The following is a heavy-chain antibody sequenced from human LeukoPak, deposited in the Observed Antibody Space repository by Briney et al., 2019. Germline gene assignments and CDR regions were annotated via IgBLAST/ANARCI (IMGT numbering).Heavy chain of an antibody. CDR2: INPNSGAT. D-gene: IGHD3-10*01. CDR1: GYTFTGYL. J-gene: IGHJ5*02. V-gene: IGHV1-2*02. CDR3: ARGRSNTSWFGWFDP. Sequence: GASVMVSCKASGYTFTGYLIHWVRQAPGQGLEWMGWINPNSGATYYAQKFQGRVTMARDSSISTAYVELSRLKSGDTAVYYCARGRSNTSWFGWFDPWGQGTRVAVSS.